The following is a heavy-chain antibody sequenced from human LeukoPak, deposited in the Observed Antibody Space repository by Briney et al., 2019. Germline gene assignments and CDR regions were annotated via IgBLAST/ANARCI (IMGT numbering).Heavy chain of an antibody. Sequence: GGSLRLSCTASGFTFGDYAMSWFRQAPGKGLEWVGFIRSKAYGGTTEYAASVKGRFTISRDDSKSIAYLQMNSLKTEDTAVYYCTRAVGATENDAFDIWGQGTMVTASS. D-gene: IGHD1-26*01. V-gene: IGHV3-49*03. J-gene: IGHJ3*02. CDR1: GFTFGDYA. CDR3: TRAVGATENDAFDI. CDR2: IRSKAYGGTT.